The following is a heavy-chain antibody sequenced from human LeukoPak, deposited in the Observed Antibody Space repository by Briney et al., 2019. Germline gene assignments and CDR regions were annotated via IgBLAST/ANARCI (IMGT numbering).Heavy chain of an antibody. CDR3: ARALGDCSGGSCYYSPDYYYYMDV. J-gene: IGHJ6*03. D-gene: IGHD2-15*01. CDR1: GFTVSSNY. V-gene: IGHV3-53*01. CDR2: IYSGGST. Sequence: GGSLRLSCAASGFTVSSNYMSWVRQAPGKGPEWVSVIYSGGSTYYADSVKGRFTISRDNSKNTLYLQMNSLRAEDTAVYYCARALGDCSGGSCYYSPDYYYYMDVWGKGTTVTISS.